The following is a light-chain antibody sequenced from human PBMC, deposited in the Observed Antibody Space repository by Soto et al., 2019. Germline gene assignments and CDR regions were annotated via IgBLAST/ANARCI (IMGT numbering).Light chain of an antibody. V-gene: IGKV3D-20*02. Sequence: EIVLTQSPGTLCLAPGGRATLSCIASQSVSSSYLAWYQQKPGQAPRLLIYDASNRATGIPARFSGSGSGTDFTLTISSLEPEDFAVYYCQQRYSWPITFGQGTRLEIK. CDR3: QQRYSWPIT. J-gene: IGKJ5*01. CDR2: DAS. CDR1: QSVSSSY.